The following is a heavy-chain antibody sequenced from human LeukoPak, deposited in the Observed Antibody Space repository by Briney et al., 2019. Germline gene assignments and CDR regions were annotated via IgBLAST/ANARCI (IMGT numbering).Heavy chain of an antibody. D-gene: IGHD2-15*01. CDR1: GFTFSSYG. Sequence: PGGSVRLSCAASGFTFSSYGMHWVRQAPGKGLEWVAVISYDGSNKYYADSVKGRFTISRDNSKNTLYLQMNSLRAEDTAVYYCAKDCSGGSCYGYWGEGTVDPVSS. CDR3: AKDCSGGSCYGY. J-gene: IGHJ4*02. CDR2: ISYDGSNK. V-gene: IGHV3-30*18.